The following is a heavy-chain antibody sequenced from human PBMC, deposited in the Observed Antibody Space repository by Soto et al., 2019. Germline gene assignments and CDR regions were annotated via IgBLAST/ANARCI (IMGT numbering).Heavy chain of an antibody. CDR2: IIPILGSA. CDR1: GGTFSSYA. CDR3: ASRERVDAFDI. Sequence: QVQLVQSGAEVKKPESSVKVSCKASGGTFSSYAISWVRQAPGQGLEWMGGIIPILGSAKYAQKFQDGVTITADESTSTTYMELSSLRSEDAAVYYCASRERVDAFDIWGQGTMVTVSS. D-gene: IGHD1-26*01. J-gene: IGHJ3*02. V-gene: IGHV1-69*01.